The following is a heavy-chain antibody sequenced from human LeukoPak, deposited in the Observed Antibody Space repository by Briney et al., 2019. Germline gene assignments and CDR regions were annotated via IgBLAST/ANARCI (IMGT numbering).Heavy chain of an antibody. J-gene: IGHJ3*02. CDR1: GCTISTYY. D-gene: IGHD2-15*01. Sequence: SETLSLTCIVSGCTISTYYWSWIRHSPGKGLEWIGFVYYIGTTNYNPSLKSRVTISLGTSKNQFSLRLSSVTAADTAVYYCARGGSDAFDIWGQGTVVTVSS. CDR2: VYYIGTT. V-gene: IGHV4-59*12. CDR3: ARGGSDAFDI.